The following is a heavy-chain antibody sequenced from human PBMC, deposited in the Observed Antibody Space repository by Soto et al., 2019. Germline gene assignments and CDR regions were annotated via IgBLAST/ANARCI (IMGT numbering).Heavy chain of an antibody. CDR1: GGTFSSYT. D-gene: IGHD2-15*01. CDR3: ATKYCSGGNCYRGYYCYSMDV. V-gene: IGHV1-69*01. Sequence: QVQLVQSGAEVKKPGSSVKVSCKASGGTFSSYTVSWVRQAPGQGLEWMGGIIPIFGTADYAQRFQGRVTITADESTSTAYLELTSLRYEDTAIYYCATKYCSGGNCYRGYYCYSMDVWGQGTTVTVSS. CDR2: IIPIFGTA. J-gene: IGHJ6*02.